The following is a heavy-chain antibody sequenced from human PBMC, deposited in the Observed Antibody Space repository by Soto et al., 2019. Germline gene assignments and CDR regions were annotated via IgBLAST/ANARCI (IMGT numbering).Heavy chain of an antibody. V-gene: IGHV4-39*01. CDR3: ARQGPKENGDYVRGYYFDY. CDR1: GGSISSSSYY. Sequence: SETLSLTCTVSGGSISSSSYYWGWIRQPPGKGLEWIGSIYYSGSTYYNPSLKSRVTISVDTSKNQFSLKLSSVTAADTAVYYCARQGPKENGDYVRGYYFDYWGQGTLVTVSS. J-gene: IGHJ4*02. CDR2: IYYSGST. D-gene: IGHD4-17*01.